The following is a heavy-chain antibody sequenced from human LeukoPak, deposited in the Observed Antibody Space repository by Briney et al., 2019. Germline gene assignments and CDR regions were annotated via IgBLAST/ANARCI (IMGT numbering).Heavy chain of an antibody. CDR2: IYTSGNT. D-gene: IGHD5-12*01. V-gene: IGHV4-4*07. CDR3: ARESPTIVATIS. J-gene: IGHJ4*02. CDR1: GGSIKNYY. Sequence: PSQTLSLTCTVSGGSIKNYYWSWIRQPAGKGLEWIGRIYTSGNTNYNPSLKSRVTMTVDTSKNQLSLKLSSVTAADTAVYYCARESPTIVATISWGQGILVTVSS.